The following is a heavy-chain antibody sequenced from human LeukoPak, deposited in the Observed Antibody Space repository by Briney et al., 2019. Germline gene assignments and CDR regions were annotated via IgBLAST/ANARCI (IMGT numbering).Heavy chain of an antibody. CDR2: INPNTGDT. V-gene: IGHV1-2*02. J-gene: IGHJ4*02. D-gene: IGHD1-1*01. CDR3: ARDRRESNWNFFDY. Sequence: ASVKVSCKTFGYTFTGNNMHWVRQAPGQGLEWMGWINPNTGDTNYAPKFQGRVTMTSDSSISTAYMEPSRLRSDDTAVYYCARDRRESNWNFFDYWGQGTLVTVSS. CDR1: GYTFTGNN.